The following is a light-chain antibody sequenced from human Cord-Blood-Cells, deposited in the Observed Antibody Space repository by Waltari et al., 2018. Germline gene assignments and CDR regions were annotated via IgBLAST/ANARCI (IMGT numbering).Light chain of an antibody. J-gene: IGKJ1*01. CDR3: QQYNSYSSWT. Sequence: DIQMTQSPSTLSASVGDRVTITCRASQSISSWLAWYQQKPGKAPKLLIYKASSLESGVPSRFSGSGSGTEFTLTISSLQPDDFATYYCQQYNSYSSWTFGQGP. CDR1: QSISSW. CDR2: KAS. V-gene: IGKV1-5*03.